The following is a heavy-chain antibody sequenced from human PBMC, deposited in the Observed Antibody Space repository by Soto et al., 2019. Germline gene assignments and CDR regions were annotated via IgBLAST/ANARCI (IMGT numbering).Heavy chain of an antibody. Sequence: GGSLRLSCAASGFTFSNYAMSWVRQAPGKGLEWVSAISGSGGSTYYADSVKGRFTISRDNSKNTLYLQMNSLRAEDTAVYYCAKETYSSGWYYYYHGMDVWGQGTTVNVSS. CDR2: ISGSGGST. V-gene: IGHV3-23*01. CDR3: AKETYSSGWYYYYHGMDV. CDR1: GFTFSNYA. D-gene: IGHD6-19*01. J-gene: IGHJ6*02.